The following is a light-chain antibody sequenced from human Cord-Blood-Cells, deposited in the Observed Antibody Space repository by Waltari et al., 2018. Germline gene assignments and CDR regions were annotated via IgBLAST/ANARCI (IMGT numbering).Light chain of an antibody. CDR1: SSDVGGYNY. CDR3: SSYTSSSTLEV. J-gene: IGLJ1*01. V-gene: IGLV2-14*01. Sequence: QSALTQPASVSGSPGQSITISCTGTSSDVGGYNYGSSYQQHPGKAPKLMIYDVSNRPSGVSNRFSGSKSGNTASLTISGLQAEDEADYYCSSYTSSSTLEVFGTGTKVTVL. CDR2: DVS.